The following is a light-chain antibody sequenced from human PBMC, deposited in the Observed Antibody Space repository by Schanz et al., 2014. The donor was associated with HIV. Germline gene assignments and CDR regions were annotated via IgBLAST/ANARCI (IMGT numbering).Light chain of an antibody. Sequence: EIVLTQSPATLSVSPGERATLSCRASQSLGGSQLAWYQHKPGQAPRLLIYGASSRATGIPDRFRGSGSGTDFTLTISRLEPEDFAVYYCQQYGTSPLTFGGGTKVEIK. CDR2: GAS. V-gene: IGKV3-20*01. J-gene: IGKJ4*01. CDR1: QSLGGSQ. CDR3: QQYGTSPLT.